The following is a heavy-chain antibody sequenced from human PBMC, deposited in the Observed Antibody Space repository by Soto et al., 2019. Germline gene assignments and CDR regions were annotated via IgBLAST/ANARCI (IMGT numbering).Heavy chain of an antibody. V-gene: IGHV3-33*01. Sequence: GGSLRLSCAASGFTFSSYGMHWVRQAPGKGLEWVSVIWYDGSNKYYADSVKGRFTISRDNSKNTLYLQMNRLRAEDTSVYYCSRGHDYGFNSDAFDIWGQGTMVTVSS. CDR2: IWYDGSNK. J-gene: IGHJ3*02. CDR3: SRGHDYGFNSDAFDI. CDR1: GFTFSSYG. D-gene: IGHD4-17*01.